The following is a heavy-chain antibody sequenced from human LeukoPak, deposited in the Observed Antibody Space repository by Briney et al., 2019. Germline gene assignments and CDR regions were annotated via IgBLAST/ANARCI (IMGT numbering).Heavy chain of an antibody. CDR1: GGSMSSSTHF. V-gene: IGHV4-39*07. Sequence: SETLSLTCTVSGGSMSSSTHFWGWVRQPPGKGLEWIGKIYSSGTTFYNPSLKSRVTISLDTSKNQFSLRLTSVTAADTAVYYCARGPDIVVVPADSYYYMDVWGKGTTVTVSS. J-gene: IGHJ6*03. CDR3: ARGPDIVVVPADSYYYMDV. D-gene: IGHD2-2*01. CDR2: IYSSGTT.